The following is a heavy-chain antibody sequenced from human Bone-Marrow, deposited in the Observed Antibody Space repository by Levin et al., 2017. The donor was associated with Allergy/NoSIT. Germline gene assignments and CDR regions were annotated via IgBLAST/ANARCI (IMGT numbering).Heavy chain of an antibody. D-gene: IGHD2-2*01. CDR1: GFTFSSYA. Sequence: LSLTCAASGFTFSSYAMSWVRQAPGKGLEWVSAISGSGGSTYYADSVKGRFTISRDNSKNTLYLQMNSLRAEDTAVYYCAISPGVVPAATLSWGQGTMVTVSS. V-gene: IGHV3-23*01. J-gene: IGHJ3*01. CDR3: AISPGVVPAATLS. CDR2: ISGSGGST.